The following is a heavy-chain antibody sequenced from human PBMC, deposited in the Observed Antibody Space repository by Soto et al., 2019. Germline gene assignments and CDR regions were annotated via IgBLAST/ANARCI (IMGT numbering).Heavy chain of an antibody. J-gene: IGHJ6*02. CDR2: IYYSGST. CDR1: GGSISSGDYY. D-gene: IGHD5-12*01. CDR3: ARVRRPLRHYYYYGMDA. Sequence: PSETPSLTCTVSGGSISSGDYYWSWIRQPPGKGLEWIGYIYYSGSTYYNPSLKSRVTISVDTSKNQFSLKLSSVTAADTAVYYCARVRRPLRHYYYYGMDAWGQGTTVTVSS. V-gene: IGHV4-30-4*01.